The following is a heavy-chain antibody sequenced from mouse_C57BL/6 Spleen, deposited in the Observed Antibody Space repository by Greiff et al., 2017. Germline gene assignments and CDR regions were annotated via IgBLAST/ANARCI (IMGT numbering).Heavy chain of an antibody. CDR3: ARGSSGYFAY. D-gene: IGHD3-2*02. J-gene: IGHJ3*01. V-gene: IGHV1-76*01. Sequence: QVQLQQSGAELVRPGASVKLSCKASGYTFTDYYINWVKQRPGQGLEWIARIYPGSGNTYYNEKFKGKATLTAEKSSSTAYMQLSSLTSEDSAVYFCARGSSGYFAYWGQGTLVTVSA. CDR1: GYTFTDYY. CDR2: IYPGSGNT.